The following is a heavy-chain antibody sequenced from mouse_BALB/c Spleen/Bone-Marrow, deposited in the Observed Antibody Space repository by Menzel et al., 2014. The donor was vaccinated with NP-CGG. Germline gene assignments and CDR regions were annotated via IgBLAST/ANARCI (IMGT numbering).Heavy chain of an antibody. J-gene: IGHJ2*03. Sequence: VQLQQPGPELVKPGASVKVSCKASGYAFTNYNMNWVKQSHGKSLEWIGYIDPYSGGTNYNQKFRGKATLTVDKSSSTAYMHLNRLTSEDSAVYYCSRGVLAYFDYWGQGTSLTVSS. CDR2: IDPYSGGT. CDR3: SRGVLAYFDY. D-gene: IGHD2-14*01. CDR1: GYAFTNYN. V-gene: IGHV1S135*01.